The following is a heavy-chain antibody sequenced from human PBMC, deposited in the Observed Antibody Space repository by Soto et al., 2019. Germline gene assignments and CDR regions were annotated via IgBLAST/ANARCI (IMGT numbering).Heavy chain of an antibody. D-gene: IGHD5-18*01. V-gene: IGHV3-23*01. CDR3: AKVHRGGVDTAMVQRLGMDV. J-gene: IGHJ6*02. CDR1: GFTFGSYA. Sequence: AGGSLSLSCAASGFTFGSYAMSWVRQAPGKGLEWVSATSGSGGSTYYADSVKGRFTISRDNSKNTLYLQMNSLRAEDTAVYYCAKVHRGGVDTAMVQRLGMDVWGQGTTVTVSS. CDR2: TSGSGGST.